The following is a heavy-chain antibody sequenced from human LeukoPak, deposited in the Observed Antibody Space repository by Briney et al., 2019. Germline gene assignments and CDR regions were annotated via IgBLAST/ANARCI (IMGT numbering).Heavy chain of an antibody. Sequence: PSETLSLTCTVSGRSISSSSYYWGWIRQPPGEGLEWIGSIYYSGSTYYNPSLKSRVTISVDTSKNQFSLQLSSVTAADTAVYYCAIPRGYSYGYGEDYWGQGTLVTVSS. D-gene: IGHD5-18*01. CDR2: IYYSGST. CDR3: AIPRGYSYGYGEDY. V-gene: IGHV4-39*01. J-gene: IGHJ4*02. CDR1: GRSISSSSYY.